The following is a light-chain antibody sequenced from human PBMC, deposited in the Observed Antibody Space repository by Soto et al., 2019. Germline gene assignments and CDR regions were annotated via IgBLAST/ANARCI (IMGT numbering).Light chain of an antibody. J-gene: IGKJ4*01. Sequence: DIQMTQSPSSLSAFVGDTVTITGRASQDISNFLAWYQQKPGKVPKLLIYAASTLQSGVPSRFSGSGSGTDFTLTISSLQPEDVATYYCQKCKIAPFTFGGGTKVDIK. CDR1: QDISNF. V-gene: IGKV1-27*01. CDR3: QKCKIAPFT. CDR2: AAS.